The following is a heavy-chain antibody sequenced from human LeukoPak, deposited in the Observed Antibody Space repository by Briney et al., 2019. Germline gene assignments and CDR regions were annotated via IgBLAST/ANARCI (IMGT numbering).Heavy chain of an antibody. CDR2: VYHSGST. CDR1: GGSISSGDNY. CDR3: VRWQQPRGFDS. Sequence: SETLSLTCSVSGGSISSGDNYWSWIRQPPGKGLEWIGNVYHSGSTNYNPSLKTRLSMSVDPSKNQFSLRLRSVTAADTAIYYCVRWQQPRGFDSWGQGTLVSVSS. V-gene: IGHV4-61*08. D-gene: IGHD5-18*01. J-gene: IGHJ5*01.